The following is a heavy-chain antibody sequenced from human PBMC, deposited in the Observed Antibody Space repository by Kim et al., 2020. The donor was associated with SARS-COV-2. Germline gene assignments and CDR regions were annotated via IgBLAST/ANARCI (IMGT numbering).Heavy chain of an antibody. CDR3: ARQGDYYGSGSYFYGGMDV. CDR2: IYPGDSDT. D-gene: IGHD3-10*01. CDR1: GYSFTSYW. J-gene: IGHJ6*02. V-gene: IGHV5-51*01. Sequence: GESLKISCKGSGYSFTSYWIGWVRQMPGKGLEWMGIIYPGDSDTRYSPSFQGQVTISADKSISTAYLQWSSLKASDTAMYYCARQGDYYGSGSYFYGGMDVWGQGTTVTVSS.